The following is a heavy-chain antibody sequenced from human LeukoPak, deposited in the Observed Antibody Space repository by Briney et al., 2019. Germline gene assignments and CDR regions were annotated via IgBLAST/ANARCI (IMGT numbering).Heavy chain of an antibody. CDR3: ARRGRASGRYSYGMDV. V-gene: IGHV1-8*01. CDR1: GYSLSSYD. CDR2: MNPNTGKT. D-gene: IGHD3-10*01. Sequence: GASVKVSCKASGYSLSSYDIGWVRQATGQGLEWMGWMNPNTGKTGCAEKFQGRVTMTRNSSTSSTAYMELRGPRSEDTAVYYCARRGRASGRYSYGMDVWGQGTTVTVSS. J-gene: IGHJ6*02.